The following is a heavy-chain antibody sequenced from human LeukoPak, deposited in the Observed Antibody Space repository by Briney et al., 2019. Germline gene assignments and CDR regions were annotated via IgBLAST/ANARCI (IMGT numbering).Heavy chain of an antibody. Sequence: NHGESLKISRKGSGYRFTSYWIGWVRQRPGKGLEWMGIIYPGDSDTRYSPSFQGQVTISADKSISTAYLQRSSLKASDTAMYYCARLIYGGNSVGAFDIWGQGTMVTVSS. CDR1: GYRFTSYW. CDR3: ARLIYGGNSVGAFDI. J-gene: IGHJ3*02. V-gene: IGHV5-51*01. CDR2: IYPGDSDT. D-gene: IGHD4-23*01.